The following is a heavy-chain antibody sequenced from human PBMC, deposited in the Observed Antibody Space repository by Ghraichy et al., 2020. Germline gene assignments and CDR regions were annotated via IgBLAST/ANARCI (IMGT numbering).Heavy chain of an antibody. V-gene: IGHV3-48*02. CDR2: IDTTYTI. Sequence: GGSLRLSCAVSGFTLSTHNMNLVRQAPGQGLEWIAYIDTTYTIHYADSVKGRFTISRDNAKNSLHLQMNSLRDEDTAIYYCARDYLWAIDNWGQGTPVIVSS. J-gene: IGHJ4*02. CDR3: ARDYLWAIDN. CDR1: GFTLSTHN. D-gene: IGHD2-21*01.